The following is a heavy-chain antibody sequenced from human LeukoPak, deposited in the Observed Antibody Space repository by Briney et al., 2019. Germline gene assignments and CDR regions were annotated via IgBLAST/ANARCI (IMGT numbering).Heavy chain of an antibody. Sequence: ASVKVSCKASGYTFTNYGISWVRQAPGQGLEWMAWISTYDHDTNYAQKFRGRVTMTADTSTSTAYMELRSLGSDDTAVYYCVRDYFCSGGTCDDCFDPWGQGTLVTVSS. CDR2: ISTYDHDT. CDR1: GYTFTNYG. CDR3: VRDYFCSGGTCDDCFDP. V-gene: IGHV1-18*01. J-gene: IGHJ5*02. D-gene: IGHD2-15*01.